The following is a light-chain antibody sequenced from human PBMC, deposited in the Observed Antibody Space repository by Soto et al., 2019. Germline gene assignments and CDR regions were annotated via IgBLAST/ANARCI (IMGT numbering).Light chain of an antibody. CDR2: DVT. Sequence: QSALTQPRSVSGSPGQSVTISCTGTNSDIGGYNYVSWYQRHPGSAPKVIIYDVTRRPSGVPDRFSGSKSGNTASLTISGLQAEDEADYYCCSYAGTYSFWVFGGGTKLTVL. CDR1: NSDIGGYNY. V-gene: IGLV2-11*01. J-gene: IGLJ3*02. CDR3: CSYAGTYSFWV.